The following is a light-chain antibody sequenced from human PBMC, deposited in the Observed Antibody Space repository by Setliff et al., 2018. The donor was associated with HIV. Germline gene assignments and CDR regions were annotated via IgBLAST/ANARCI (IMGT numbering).Light chain of an antibody. Sequence: ALAQPPSASGSPGQSVTISCTGTSSDIGGYTYVSWYQQHPGKAPKLVIYEVNKRPSGVPDRFSGSKSGNTASLTVSGLQAEDEADYYCSSYAGSNNLVFGGGTKVTVL. J-gene: IGLJ2*01. CDR3: SSYAGSNNLV. CDR2: EVN. V-gene: IGLV2-8*01. CDR1: SSDIGGYTY.